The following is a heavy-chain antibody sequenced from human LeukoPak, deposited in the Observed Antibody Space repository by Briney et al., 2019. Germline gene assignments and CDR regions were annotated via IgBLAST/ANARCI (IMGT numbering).Heavy chain of an antibody. CDR2: INHTGST. J-gene: IGHJ5*02. CDR1: GGSFSGYY. V-gene: IGHV4-34*01. Sequence: SETLSLTCAVYGGSFSGYYWSWIRQPPGKGLEWIGEINHTGSTNYNPSLKSRVPISVDTSKNQCYLKLSSVNAADTAMYYCARGEAGYCSSTSCYGFRWFDPWGQGTLVTVSS. D-gene: IGHD2-2*01. CDR3: ARGEAGYCSSTSCYGFRWFDP.